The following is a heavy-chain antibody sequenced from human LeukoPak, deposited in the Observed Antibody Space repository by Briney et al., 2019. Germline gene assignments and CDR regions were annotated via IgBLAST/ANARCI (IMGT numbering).Heavy chain of an antibody. CDR3: ARRLGYCSSTSCYQFDY. CDR2: INHSGST. CDR1: GGSFSGYY. V-gene: IGHV4-34*01. Sequence: SETLSLTCAVYGGSFSGYYWSWIRQPPGKGLEWIGEINHSGSTNYNPSLESRVTISVDTSMNQFSLKLSSVTAADTAVYYCARRLGYCSSTSCYQFDYWGQGTLVTVSS. J-gene: IGHJ4*02. D-gene: IGHD2-2*01.